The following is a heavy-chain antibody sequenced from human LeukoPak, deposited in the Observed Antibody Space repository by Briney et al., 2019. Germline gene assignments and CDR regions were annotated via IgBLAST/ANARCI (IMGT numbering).Heavy chain of an antibody. J-gene: IGHJ3*02. Sequence: HTGGSLRLSCAASGFTFSSYWMHRVRQAPGKGLVWVSRINSDGSSTSYADSVKGRFTISRDNAKNTLYLQMNSLRAEDTAVYYCAREPAAIYAFDIWGQGTMVTVSS. CDR1: GFTFSSYW. CDR3: AREPAAIYAFDI. D-gene: IGHD2-2*01. V-gene: IGHV3-74*01. CDR2: INSDGSST.